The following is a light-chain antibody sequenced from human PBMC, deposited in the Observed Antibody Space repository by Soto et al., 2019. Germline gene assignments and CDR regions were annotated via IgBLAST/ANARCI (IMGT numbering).Light chain of an antibody. CDR1: QSVGTS. Sequence: EIVLTQSPATLSLSPGERATLSFTASQSVGTSLAWYKQKPGQAPRLLIHGAAYRASGIPERFSGSGSGTAFSLSISRLEPGDFAVYYCQHRGSWPRSFGRGTKVEI. CDR2: GAA. V-gene: IGKV3-11*01. CDR3: QHRGSWPRS. J-gene: IGKJ1*01.